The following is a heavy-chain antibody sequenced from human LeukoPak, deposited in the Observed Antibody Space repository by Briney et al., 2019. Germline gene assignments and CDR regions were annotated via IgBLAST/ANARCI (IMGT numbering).Heavy chain of an antibody. CDR1: GFTFSSYS. CDR3: ATLYYDSSRDWFDP. D-gene: IGHD3-22*01. Sequence: GGSLRLSCAASGFTFSSYSMNWVRQAPGKGLEWVSSISSSNSYIYYADSVKGRFTISRDNAKNSLYLQMNSLRAEDTAVYYCATLYYDSSRDWFDPWGQGTLVTVSS. J-gene: IGHJ5*02. CDR2: ISSSNSYI. V-gene: IGHV3-21*01.